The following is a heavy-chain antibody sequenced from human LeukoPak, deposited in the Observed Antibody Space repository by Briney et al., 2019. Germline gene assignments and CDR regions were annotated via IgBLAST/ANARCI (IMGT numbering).Heavy chain of an antibody. CDR3: ARRYYGSGSYYAFDI. D-gene: IGHD3-10*01. CDR1: GYSLTSYW. V-gene: IGHV5-51*01. CDR2: IYPGDSDT. J-gene: IGHJ3*02. Sequence: GESLKISCKGSGYSLTSYWIGWVRQMPGKGLEWMGIIYPGDSDTRYSPSFQGQVTISADKSISTAYLQWSSLKASDTAMYYCARRYYGSGSYYAFDIWGQGTMVTVSS.